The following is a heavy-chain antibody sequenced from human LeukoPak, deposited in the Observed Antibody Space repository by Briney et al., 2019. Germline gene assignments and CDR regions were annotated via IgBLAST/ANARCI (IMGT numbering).Heavy chain of an antibody. CDR2: ISNDERNK. CDR1: GFIFTNFA. D-gene: IGHD1-1*01. J-gene: IGHJ4*02. V-gene: IGHV3-30*04. CDR3: ARESHTSTTFDY. Sequence: PGGSLRLSCAASGFIFTNFAMHWVRQAPGKGLEWVAVISNDERNKYYAESVRGRFTISRDNSNSMVYLQMTSLRAEDTAVYYCARESHTSTTFDYWGQGTLVTVSS.